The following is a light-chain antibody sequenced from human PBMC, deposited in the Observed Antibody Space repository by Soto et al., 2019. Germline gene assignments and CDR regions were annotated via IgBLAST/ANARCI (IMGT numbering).Light chain of an antibody. V-gene: IGKV1-27*01. CDR1: QGISNY. J-gene: IGKJ5*01. CDR3: QQYGSSAPIT. CDR2: AAF. Sequence: DIQMTQSPSSLSASVGDRVTITCRASQGISNYLAWYQQKPGKVPKLLIYAAFTLQSGVPSRFSGSGSGTDFTLTISSLQPEDVALYYCQQYGSSAPITFGQGTRLEI.